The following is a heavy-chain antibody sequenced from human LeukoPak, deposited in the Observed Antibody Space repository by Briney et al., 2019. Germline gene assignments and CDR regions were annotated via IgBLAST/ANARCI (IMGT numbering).Heavy chain of an antibody. CDR1: GFTVGSNY. CDR2: IYSGGST. CDR3: TRNVYWRFDY. V-gene: IGHV3-66*01. D-gene: IGHD1-26*01. J-gene: IGHJ4*02. Sequence: PGGSLRLSCAASGFTVGSNYMSWVRQAPGKGLEWVSVIYSGGSTYYADSVKGRFTISRDNAENSLYLLLNSLRVEDTAIYYCTRNVYWRFDYWGQGTLVSVSS.